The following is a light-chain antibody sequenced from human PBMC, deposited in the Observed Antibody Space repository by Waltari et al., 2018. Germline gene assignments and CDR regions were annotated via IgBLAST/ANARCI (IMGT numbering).Light chain of an antibody. J-gene: IGKJ3*01. CDR3: IQYTHWPWT. Sequence: DVVMTQSPLSLPVTLGQPASISCRPSQGLVHSDGNTYLNWFQQRPGQSPRRLIYKGSTRDSGVPDRFSGIGSGTDFTLRISTVEAEDVGIYYCIQYTHWPWTFGPGTKVDIK. V-gene: IGKV2-30*02. CDR1: QGLVHSDGNTY. CDR2: KGS.